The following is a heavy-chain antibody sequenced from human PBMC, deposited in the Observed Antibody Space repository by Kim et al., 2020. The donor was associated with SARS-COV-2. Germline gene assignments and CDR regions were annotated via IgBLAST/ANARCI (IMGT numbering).Heavy chain of an antibody. CDR2: ISWNSGSI. Sequence: GGSLRLSCAASGFTFDDYAMHWVRQAPGKGLEWVSGISWNSGSIGYVDSVKGRFTISRDNAKNSLYLQMNSLRAEDTALYYCAKVPTYLGGSYFGYFDYWGQGTLVTVSS. V-gene: IGHV3-9*01. CDR1: GFTFDDYA. CDR3: AKVPTYLGGSYFGYFDY. J-gene: IGHJ4*02. D-gene: IGHD1-26*01.